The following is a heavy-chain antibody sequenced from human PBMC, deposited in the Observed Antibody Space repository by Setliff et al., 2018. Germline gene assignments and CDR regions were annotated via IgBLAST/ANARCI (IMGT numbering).Heavy chain of an antibody. J-gene: IGHJ6*03. CDR3: ARARGYSYGPFDYYYYMDV. V-gene: IGHV3-7*04. D-gene: IGHD5-18*01. CDR2: IKQDGSEK. Sequence: GSLRLSCAASGFTFSSYWMSWVRQAPGKGLEWVANIKQDGSEKYYVDSVKGRFTISRDNAKNSLYLQMDSLRAEDTAVYSCARARGYSYGPFDYYYYMDVWGKGTTVTVSS. CDR1: GFTFSSYW.